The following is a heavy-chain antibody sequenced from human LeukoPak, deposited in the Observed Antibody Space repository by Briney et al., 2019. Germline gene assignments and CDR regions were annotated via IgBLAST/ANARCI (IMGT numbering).Heavy chain of an antibody. Sequence: GGSLRLSCATSGFTFRDYYMAWIRQAPGKGLEWISYISPSSDTIYYANSVKGRFTVSRDNARNSLYLQMNSLRADDTALYYCARQAYPWKYWGQGTLVTVSS. D-gene: IGHD3-16*01. J-gene: IGHJ4*02. V-gene: IGHV3-11*01. CDR2: ISPSSDTI. CDR1: GFTFRDYY. CDR3: ARQAYPWKY.